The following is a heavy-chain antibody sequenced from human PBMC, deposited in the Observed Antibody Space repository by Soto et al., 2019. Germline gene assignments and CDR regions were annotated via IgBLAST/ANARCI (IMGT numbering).Heavy chain of an antibody. CDR1: GFILSNYD. CDR2: ISSAGTT. Sequence: EVQLLESGGDLVQPGGSLRLSCAASGFILSNYDMSWVRQAPGKGLEWVSGISSAGTTYYADSVKGRFTISRDNSENTLYLKMNSLRAEDTAAYYCARNLGGGADCWGQGTLVTASS. J-gene: IGHJ4*02. V-gene: IGHV3-23*01. CDR3: ARNLGGGADC. D-gene: IGHD3-10*01.